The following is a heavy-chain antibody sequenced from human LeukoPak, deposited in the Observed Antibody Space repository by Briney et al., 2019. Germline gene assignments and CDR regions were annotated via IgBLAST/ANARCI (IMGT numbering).Heavy chain of an antibody. CDR1: GGSFSGYY. D-gene: IGHD2-2*01. Sequence: PSETLSLTCAVYGGSFSGYYWSWIRQPPGKGLEWIGEINHSGSTNYNPSLKSRVTISVDTSKNQFSLKLSSVTAADTAVYYCARGLVVPAALGYWGQGTLVTVSS. CDR3: ARGLVVPAALGY. V-gene: IGHV4-34*01. CDR2: INHSGST. J-gene: IGHJ4*02.